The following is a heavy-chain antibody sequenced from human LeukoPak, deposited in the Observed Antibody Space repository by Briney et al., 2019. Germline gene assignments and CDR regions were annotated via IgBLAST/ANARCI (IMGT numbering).Heavy chain of an antibody. D-gene: IGHD3-22*01. CDR1: GFTFSSYA. V-gene: IGHV3-23*01. Sequence: HPGGSLRLSCAASGFTFSSYAMSWVRQAPGKGLEWVSAVSGSGGTTYYADSVKGRFTISRDNSKDTLYLQVNSLRAEDTAVYYCAKRGLVGSSGFKNNWFDPWGQGTLVTVSS. CDR2: VSGSGGTT. J-gene: IGHJ5*02. CDR3: AKRGLVGSSGFKNNWFDP.